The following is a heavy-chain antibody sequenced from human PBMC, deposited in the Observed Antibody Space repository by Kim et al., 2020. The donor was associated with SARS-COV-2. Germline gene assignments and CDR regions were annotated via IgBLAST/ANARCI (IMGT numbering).Heavy chain of an antibody. CDR2: IYYSGST. CDR3: ARLLGYSYGYWFDY. J-gene: IGHJ4*02. Sequence: SETLSLTCTVSGGSISSSSYYWGWIRQPPGKGLEWIGSIYYSGSTYYNPSLKSRVTISVDTSKNQFSLKLSSVTAADTAVYYCARLLGYSYGYWFDYWGQRTLVTVSP. V-gene: IGHV4-39*01. CDR1: GGSISSSSYY. D-gene: IGHD5-18*01.